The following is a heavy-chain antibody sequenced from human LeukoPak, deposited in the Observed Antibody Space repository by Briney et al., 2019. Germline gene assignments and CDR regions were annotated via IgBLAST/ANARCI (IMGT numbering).Heavy chain of an antibody. CDR2: IYSGGSA. CDR3: ARESYDYGGGLDY. Sequence: GGSLRLSCAASGFTVSSNYMSWVRQAPGKGLEWVSVIYSGGSAYYADSVKGRFTISRDNSKNTLYLQMNSLRAEDTAVYYCARESYDYGGGLDYWGQGTLVSVSS. J-gene: IGHJ4*02. D-gene: IGHD4-23*01. CDR1: GFTVSSNY. V-gene: IGHV3-53*01.